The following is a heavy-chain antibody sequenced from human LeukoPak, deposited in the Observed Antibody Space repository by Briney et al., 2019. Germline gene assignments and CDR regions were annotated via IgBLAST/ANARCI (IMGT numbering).Heavy chain of an antibody. V-gene: IGHV4-39*07. CDR1: GDAIISSRYY. CDR2: FYYSGST. D-gene: IGHD3-16*02. CDR3: ASLSSTFGGVIVNLDY. Sequence: SETLSLTCAVSGDAIISSRYYWGWVRQPPGKGLEWIGSFYYSGSTNYNPSLKSRVTISVDKSKNQFSLKLSSVTAADTAVYYCASLSSTFGGVIVNLDYWGQGTLVTVSS. J-gene: IGHJ4*02.